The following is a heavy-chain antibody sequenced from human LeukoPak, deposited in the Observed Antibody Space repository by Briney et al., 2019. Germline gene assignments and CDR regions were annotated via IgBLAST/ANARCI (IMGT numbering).Heavy chain of an antibody. CDR1: GYTFTSYD. Sequence: GSVKVSCKASGYTFTSYDINWVRQATGQGLEWMGWMYPNSGNTGYAQKFQGRVTMTRNTSISTAYMELSSLRSEDTAVYYCARVYYYDSSGCYSALDYWGQGTLVTVSS. CDR3: ARVYYYDSSGCYSALDY. J-gene: IGHJ4*02. D-gene: IGHD3-22*01. V-gene: IGHV1-8*01. CDR2: MYPNSGNT.